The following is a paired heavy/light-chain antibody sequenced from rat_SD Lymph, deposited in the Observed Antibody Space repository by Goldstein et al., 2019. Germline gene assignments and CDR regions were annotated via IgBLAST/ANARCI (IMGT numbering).Heavy chain of an antibody. Sequence: QVQLKESGPGLVQPSQTLSLTCTVSGFSLTSYHVSWVRQPPGKGLEWMGVIWTGGSTAYNSLLKSRLSISRDTSKSQVFLKMNSLQTEDTATYYCATEPSFAYWGQGTLVTVSS. CDR2: IWTGGST. CDR1: GFSLTSYH. J-gene: IGHJ3*01. V-gene: IGHV2-43*01. CDR3: ATEPSFAY.
Light chain of an antibody. CDR2: DTS. CDR3: LQRSSYPRT. Sequence: EIVLTQSPTTMAASPGEKVTITCRASSSVSYMHWFQQKSGTSPKPWIYDTSKLASGVPDRFSGSGSGTSYSLTISSMEAEDAATYYCLQRSSYPRTFGGGTKLELK. V-gene: IGKV4S12*01. J-gene: IGKJ1*01. CDR1: SSVSY.